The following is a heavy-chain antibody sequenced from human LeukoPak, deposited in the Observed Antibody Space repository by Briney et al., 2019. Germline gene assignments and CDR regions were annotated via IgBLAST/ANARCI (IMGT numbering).Heavy chain of an antibody. CDR1: RFSFSSYW. CDR3: ARSTGWYTFPED. Sequence: QAGGSLRLSCAASRFSFSSYWRSWVRQAPGKGLEWVASIMQDGSEKYYVYSVKGRFTIFRDNAENSLYLQMTSLRVEDTAVYFCARSTGWYTFPEDWGQGTLVTVSS. V-gene: IGHV3-7*01. CDR2: IMQDGSEK. J-gene: IGHJ4*02. D-gene: IGHD6-19*01.